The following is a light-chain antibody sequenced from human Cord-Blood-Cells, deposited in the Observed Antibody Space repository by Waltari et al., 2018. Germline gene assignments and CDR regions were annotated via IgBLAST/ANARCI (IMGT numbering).Light chain of an antibody. CDR3: SSYTSSSNPYV. V-gene: IGLV2-14*02. CDR1: SSDCGPYNL. CDR2: EVS. J-gene: IGLJ1*01. Sequence: QSALTQPASVSGSPGQSIPISCTGTSSDCGPYNLVSCYQQPPGKAPKLMIYEVSKRPSGVSNRFSGSKSGNTASLTISGLQAEDEADYYCSSYTSSSNPYVFGTGTKVTVL.